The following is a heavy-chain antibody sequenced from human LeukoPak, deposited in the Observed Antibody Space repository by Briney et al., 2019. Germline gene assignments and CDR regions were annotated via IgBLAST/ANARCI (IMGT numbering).Heavy chain of an antibody. D-gene: IGHD2-2*01. V-gene: IGHV4-59*12. Sequence: SETLSLTCTVSGGSISSYYWSWIRQPPGKGLEWIGYIYYSGSTNYNPSLKSRVTISVDTSKNQFSLKLSSVTAADTAVYYCARGPGDIVVVPAATEPEYYFDYWGQGTLVTVSS. CDR2: IYYSGST. J-gene: IGHJ4*02. CDR3: ARGPGDIVVVPAATEPEYYFDY. CDR1: GGSISSYY.